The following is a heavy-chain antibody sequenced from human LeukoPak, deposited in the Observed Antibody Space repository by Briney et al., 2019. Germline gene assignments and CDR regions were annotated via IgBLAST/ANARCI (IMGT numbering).Heavy chain of an antibody. Sequence: GGSLRLSCAASGFTFSSYWTSWVRQAPGKGLEWVANIKQDGSEKYYVDSVKGRFTISRDNAKNSLYLQMNSLRAEDTAVYYCARVRFGWFDPWGQGTLVTVSS. D-gene: IGHD3-3*01. CDR3: ARVRFGWFDP. J-gene: IGHJ5*02. CDR1: GFTFSSYW. V-gene: IGHV3-7*01. CDR2: IKQDGSEK.